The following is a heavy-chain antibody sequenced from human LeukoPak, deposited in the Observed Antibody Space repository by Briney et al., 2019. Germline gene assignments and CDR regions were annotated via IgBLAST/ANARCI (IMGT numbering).Heavy chain of an antibody. V-gene: IGHV3-53*01. CDR2: IYSGGSA. CDR1: GFTVSSNY. J-gene: IGHJ4*02. CDR3: ARDVDKYCSCGSCTACDY. Sequence: PGGSLRLSCAASGFTVSSNYMSWVRQAPGKGLEWVPVIYSGGSAYYADSVKGRFTISRDNAKNSLYLQINILRAEDTAVYYCARDVDKYCSCGSCTACDYWGQGTLVTVSS. D-gene: IGHD2-15*01.